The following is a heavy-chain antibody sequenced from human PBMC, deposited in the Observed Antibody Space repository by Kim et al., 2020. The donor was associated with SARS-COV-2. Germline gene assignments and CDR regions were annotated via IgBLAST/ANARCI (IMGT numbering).Heavy chain of an antibody. CDR3: ARTMGLGSYHTLPDYFDY. J-gene: IGHJ4*02. CDR2: IYYSGST. Sequence: SETLSLTCTVSGGSISSYYWSWIRQPPGKGLEWIGYIYYSGSTKYNPSLKSRVTISLDTSKSQFSLKLDSVTAADTAVYYCARTMGLGSYHTLPDYFDYWGQGTLVTVSS. CDR1: GGSISSYY. D-gene: IGHD3-10*01. V-gene: IGHV4-59*08.